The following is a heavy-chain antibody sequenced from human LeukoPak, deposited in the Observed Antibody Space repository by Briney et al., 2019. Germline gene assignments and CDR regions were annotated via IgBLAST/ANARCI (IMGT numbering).Heavy chain of an antibody. CDR3: ARDKRVAVAGTYIYYYMDV. CDR2: IYISGSGST. J-gene: IGHJ6*03. D-gene: IGHD6-19*01. V-gene: IGHV4-4*07. Sequence: SETLSLTCTVSGGSISSYYWSWIRQPAGKGLEWIGRIYISGSGSTNYNPSLKSRVTMSVDTSKNQFSLKLSSVTAADTAVYYCARDKRVAVAGTYIYYYMDVWGNGTTVTISS. CDR1: GGSISSYY.